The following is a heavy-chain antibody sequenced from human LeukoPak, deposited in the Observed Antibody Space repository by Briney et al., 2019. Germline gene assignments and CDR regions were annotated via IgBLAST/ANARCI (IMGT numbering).Heavy chain of an antibody. CDR3: ARDGLEQQLARYNWFDP. V-gene: IGHV3-21*01. D-gene: IGHD6-13*01. CDR1: GFTFSSYS. Sequence: GGSLRLSCAASGFTFSSYSMNWVRQAPGKGLEWVSSISSSSSYIYYADSVKGRFAISRDNAKNSLYLQMNSLRAEDTAVYYCARDGLEQQLARYNWFDPWGQGTLVTVSS. J-gene: IGHJ5*02. CDR2: ISSSSSYI.